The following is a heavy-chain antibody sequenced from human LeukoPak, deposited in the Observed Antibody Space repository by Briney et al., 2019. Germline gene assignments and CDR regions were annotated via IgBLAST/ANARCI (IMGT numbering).Heavy chain of an antibody. Sequence: ASVKASCKASGGTFSSYAISWVRQAPGQGLEWMGRIIPNSGGTNYAQKFQGRVTMTRDTSISTDYMELSRLRSDDTAVYYCARDGGRIQLWHHDAFDMWGQGTMVTVSS. CDR3: ARDGGRIQLWHHDAFDM. CDR1: GGTFSSYA. V-gene: IGHV1-2*02. CDR2: IIPNSGGT. D-gene: IGHD5-18*01. J-gene: IGHJ3*02.